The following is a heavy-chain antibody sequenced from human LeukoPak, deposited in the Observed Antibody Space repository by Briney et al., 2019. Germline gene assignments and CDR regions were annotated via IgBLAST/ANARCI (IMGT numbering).Heavy chain of an antibody. CDR2: INHSGST. J-gene: IGHJ4*02. CDR3: AANSADYNTLGSSYKV. D-gene: IGHD3-10*01. V-gene: IGHV4-34*01. Sequence: SETLSLTCAVYGGSFSGYYWSWIRQPPGKGLEWIGEINHSGSTNYNPSLKSRVTISVDTSKNHFSLKLSSVTAADTAVYYCAANSADYNTLGSSYKVWGQGTLVTVSS. CDR1: GGSFSGYY.